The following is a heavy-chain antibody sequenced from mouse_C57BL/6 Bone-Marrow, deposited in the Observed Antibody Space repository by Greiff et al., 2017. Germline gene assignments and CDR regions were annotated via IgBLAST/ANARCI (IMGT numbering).Heavy chain of an antibody. J-gene: IGHJ4*01. Sequence: EVQRVESGGGLVKPGGSLKLSCAASGFTFSDYGMHWVRQAPEKGLEWVAYISSGSSTIYYADTVKGRFTISRDNAKNTLFLQMTSLRSEDTAMYCCARSYYGSSYDAMDYWGQGTSVTVSS. D-gene: IGHD1-1*01. CDR3: ARSYYGSSYDAMDY. CDR2: ISSGSSTI. CDR1: GFTFSDYG. V-gene: IGHV5-17*01.